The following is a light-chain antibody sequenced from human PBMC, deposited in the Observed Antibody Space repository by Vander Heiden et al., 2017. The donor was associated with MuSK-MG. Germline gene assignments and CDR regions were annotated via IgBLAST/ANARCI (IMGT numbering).Light chain of an antibody. V-gene: IGKV3-15*01. CDR3: QQDNSWPRT. CDR2: DAS. Sequence: EMVMTQSPATLSVSPGERANLSCRASQSLSSNLAWYQQKPGQTPRLLIYDASTRATGVPARFSGSGSGTEFTLTISSLQSEDFAVYYCQQDNSWPRTFGQGTKLEIK. J-gene: IGKJ2*02. CDR1: QSLSSN.